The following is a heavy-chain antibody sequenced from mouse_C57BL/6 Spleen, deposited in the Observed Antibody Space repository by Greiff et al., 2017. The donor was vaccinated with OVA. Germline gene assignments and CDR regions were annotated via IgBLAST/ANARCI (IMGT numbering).Heavy chain of an antibody. V-gene: IGHV1-80*01. J-gene: IGHJ2*01. D-gene: IGHD2-1*01. CDR2: IYPGDGDT. CDR1: GYAFSSYW. Sequence: VQLQQSGAELVKPGASVKISCKASGYAFSSYWMNWVKQRPGKGLEWIGQIYPGDGDTNYNGKFKGKATLTADKSSSTAYMQLSSLTSEDSAVYFCARWGGNYPYYFDYWGQGTTLTVSS. CDR3: ARWGGNYPYYFDY.